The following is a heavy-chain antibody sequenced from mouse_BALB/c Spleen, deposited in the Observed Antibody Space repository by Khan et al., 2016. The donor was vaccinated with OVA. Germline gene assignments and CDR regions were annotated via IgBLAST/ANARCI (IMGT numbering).Heavy chain of an antibody. CDR2: IWGGGGT. CDR3: ARAYYRFDGYYAMDY. J-gene: IGHJ4*01. CDR1: GFSLSRYN. V-gene: IGHV2-6-4*01. Sequence: VQLQESGPGLVAPSQSLSITCSVSGFSLSRYNIHWVRQPPGKGLEWLGMIWGGGGTDYNSTLKSSLTISKDNSESQVFLKMNSLQTDDTATYYCARAYYRFDGYYAMDYWGQGTSVTVSS. D-gene: IGHD2-14*01.